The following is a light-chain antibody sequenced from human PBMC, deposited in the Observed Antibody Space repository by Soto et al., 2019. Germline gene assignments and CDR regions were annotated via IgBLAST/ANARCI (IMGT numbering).Light chain of an antibody. Sequence: EIVLTQSPGTLSLSPGQRATLSCRASQSVSSNYLAWYQQKPGQAPRLLIYDSSNRATGIPARFSGSGSGTDFTLTISSLEPEDFAVYYCPQRSNWPPAFGGGTKVDIK. CDR3: PQRSNWPPA. J-gene: IGKJ4*01. CDR2: DSS. CDR1: QSVSSNY. V-gene: IGKV3-11*01.